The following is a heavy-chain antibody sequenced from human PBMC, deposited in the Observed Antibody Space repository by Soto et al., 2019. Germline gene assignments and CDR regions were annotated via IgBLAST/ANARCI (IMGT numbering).Heavy chain of an antibody. CDR2: ISGSGGST. CDR3: AKDHSPCGGYSGYDCVFAADY. D-gene: IGHD5-12*01. Sequence: EVQLLESGGGLVQPGGSLRLSCAASGFTFSSYAMSWVRQAPGKGLEWVSAISGSGGSTYYADSVKGRFTISRDNSKNTLYLRMNSLRAEDTAVYYCAKDHSPCGGYSGYDCVFAADYWGQGTLVTVSS. J-gene: IGHJ4*02. CDR1: GFTFSSYA. V-gene: IGHV3-23*01.